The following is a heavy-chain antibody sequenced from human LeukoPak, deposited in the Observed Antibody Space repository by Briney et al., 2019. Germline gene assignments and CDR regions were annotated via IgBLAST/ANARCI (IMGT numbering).Heavy chain of an antibody. Sequence: ASVKVSCKASGYTFTNYIMHWVRQAPGQRREWMGWINAGNGNTKYSQEFQGRVTITRDTSISTAYMELSRLRSDDTAVYYCARDRIRITMVRGVIGYWGQGTLVTVSS. J-gene: IGHJ4*02. V-gene: IGHV1-3*01. CDR1: GYTFTNYI. CDR2: INAGNGNT. D-gene: IGHD3-10*01. CDR3: ARDRIRITMVRGVIGY.